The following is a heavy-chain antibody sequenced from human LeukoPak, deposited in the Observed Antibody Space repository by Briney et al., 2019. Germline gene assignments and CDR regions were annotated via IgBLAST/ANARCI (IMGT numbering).Heavy chain of an antibody. CDR1: GGSISSYY. J-gene: IGHJ4*02. CDR3: ALQGGYPPWTFDY. V-gene: IGHV4-59*01. D-gene: IGHD5-12*01. CDR2: IYYSGST. Sequence: SETPSLTCTVSGGSISSYYWSWIRQPPGKGLEWIGYIYYSGSTNYNPSLKSRVTISVDTSKNQFSLKLSSVTAADTAVYYCALQGGYPPWTFDYWGQGTLVTVSS.